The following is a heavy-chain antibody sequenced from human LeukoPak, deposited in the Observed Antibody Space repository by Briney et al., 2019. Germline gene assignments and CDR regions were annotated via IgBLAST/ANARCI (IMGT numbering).Heavy chain of an antibody. CDR2: IRYDGSRQ. V-gene: IGHV3-33*07. J-gene: IGHJ4*02. Sequence: GGSLRLSCKASGLTFRIHGMFWVRQAPGKGLEWVASIRYDGSRQFYADSVKGRFTISRDNSKNTLYLQMNSLRAEDTAVYYCAGGNVDTAMPWGGFDYWGQGTLVTVSS. CDR3: AGGNVDTAMPWGGFDY. D-gene: IGHD5-18*01. CDR1: GLTFRIHG.